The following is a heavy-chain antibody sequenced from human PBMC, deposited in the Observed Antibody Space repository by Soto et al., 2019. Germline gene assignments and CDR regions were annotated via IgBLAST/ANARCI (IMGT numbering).Heavy chain of an antibody. CDR2: INPSGGST. D-gene: IGHD2-15*01. CDR3: ARDLMLMGYCSGGSCGRTYYYYGMDV. J-gene: IGHJ6*02. V-gene: IGHV1-46*01. Sequence: ASVKVSCKASGYTFTSYYMHWVRQAPGQGLEWMGIINPSGGSTSYAQKFQGRVTMTRDTSTSTVYMELGSLRSEDTAVYYCARDLMLMGYCSGGSCGRTYYYYGMDVWGQGTTVTVSS. CDR1: GYTFTSYY.